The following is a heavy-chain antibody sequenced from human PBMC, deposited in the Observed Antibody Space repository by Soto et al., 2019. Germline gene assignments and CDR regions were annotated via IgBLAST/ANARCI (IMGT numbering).Heavy chain of an antibody. V-gene: IGHV4-34*01. D-gene: IGHD3-10*01. CDR3: ARRGPQGRVRGARARYYYYVMDG. J-gene: IGHJ6*02. CDR1: GLSISRGYYY. Sequence: PSATLSLTCPVSGLSISRGYYYLSWLRPPPGKGLEWIGEINHSGSTNYNPSLKSRVTISVDTSKNQFSLKLSSVTAADTAVYYCARRGPQGRVRGARARYYYYVMDGWGQGTTVTVSS. CDR2: INHSGST.